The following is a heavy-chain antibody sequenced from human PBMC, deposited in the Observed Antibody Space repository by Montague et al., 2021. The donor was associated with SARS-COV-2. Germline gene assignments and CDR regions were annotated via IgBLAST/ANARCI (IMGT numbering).Heavy chain of an antibody. CDR2: IKQDGSEK. J-gene: IGHJ6*02. D-gene: IGHD3-3*01. Sequence: SLRLSCAASGFTFSGYWMSWVRQAPGKGLEWVANIKQDGSEKYYADSVKGRFTISRDNAKNSLYLQMNSLRAEDTAVYYCARDSLWSGYYTDYYGMDVWGQGTTVTVSS. CDR1: GFTFSGYW. CDR3: ARDSLWSGYYTDYYGMDV. V-gene: IGHV3-7*01.